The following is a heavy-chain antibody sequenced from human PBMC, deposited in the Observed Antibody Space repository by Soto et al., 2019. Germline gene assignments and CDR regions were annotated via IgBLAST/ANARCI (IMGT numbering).Heavy chain of an antibody. Sequence: QVQLQESGPGRVKPSGTLSLTCAVSGGSISSSNWWSWVRQPPGKGLEWIGEIYHSGSTNYNPSLKSRVTISVDKSKNQFSLKLSSVTAADTAVYYCASLPDPGDYVLLHRDYWGQGTLVTVSS. V-gene: IGHV4-4*02. J-gene: IGHJ4*02. CDR2: IYHSGST. CDR1: GGSISSSNW. CDR3: ASLPDPGDYVLLHRDY. D-gene: IGHD4-17*01.